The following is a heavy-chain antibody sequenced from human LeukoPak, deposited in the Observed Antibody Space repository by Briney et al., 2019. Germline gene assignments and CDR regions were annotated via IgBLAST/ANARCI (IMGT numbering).Heavy chain of an antibody. V-gene: IGHV3-30*18. J-gene: IGHJ4*02. Sequence: QSGGSLRLSCAASGFTFSSYGMHWVRQAPGKGLEWVAVISYDGSNKYYADSVKGRFTISRDNSKNTLYLQMNSLRAEDTAVYYCAKDRVWGSSSWYFDYWGQGTLVTVSS. CDR2: ISYDGSNK. D-gene: IGHD6-13*01. CDR1: GFTFSSYG. CDR3: AKDRVWGSSSWYFDY.